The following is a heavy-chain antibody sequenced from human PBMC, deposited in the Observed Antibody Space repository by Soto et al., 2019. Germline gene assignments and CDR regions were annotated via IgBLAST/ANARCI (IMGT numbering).Heavy chain of an antibody. CDR2: SRDKGNSYMT. CDR1: GFRFSDYY. D-gene: IGHD5-18*01. CDR3: ARGFTYGASGGGV. J-gene: IGHJ6*02. V-gene: IGHV3-72*01. Sequence: GGSLRLSCAASGFRFSDYYMDWLRQAPGRGLEWVGRSRDKGNSYMTEYAASVKGRFTISRDVSKNSLYLQMNSLKNEDPAVYYCARGFTYGASGGGVWGQGTTVA.